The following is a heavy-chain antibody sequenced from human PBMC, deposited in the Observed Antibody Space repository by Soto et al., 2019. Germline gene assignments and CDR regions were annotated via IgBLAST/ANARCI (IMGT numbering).Heavy chain of an antibody. D-gene: IGHD3-9*01. CDR2: IRSKANSYAT. CDR3: TRPYYYILTGYSDAFDI. Sequence: GGSLRLSCAASGFTFSGSAMHWVRQASGKGLEWVGRIRSKANSYATAYAASVKGRFTISRDDSKNTAYLQMNSLKTEDTAVYYCTRPYYYILTGYSDAFDIWGQGTMVTVSS. V-gene: IGHV3-73*01. J-gene: IGHJ3*02. CDR1: GFTFSGSA.